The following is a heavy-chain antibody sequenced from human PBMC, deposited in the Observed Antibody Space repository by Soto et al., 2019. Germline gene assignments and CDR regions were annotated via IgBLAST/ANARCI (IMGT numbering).Heavy chain of an antibody. CDR1: DGSISGYY. Sequence: SETMSHTSAVYDGSISGYYWSWIRQKQGKGLEWIGEINHSGSTNYNPSLKSRVTISVDTSKNQFSLKLSSVTAADTAVYYCARDWLLPYYYYGMDVWGQGTTVTVSS. D-gene: IGHD3-9*01. CDR2: INHSGST. J-gene: IGHJ6*02. CDR3: ARDWLLPYYYYGMDV. V-gene: IGHV4-34*01.